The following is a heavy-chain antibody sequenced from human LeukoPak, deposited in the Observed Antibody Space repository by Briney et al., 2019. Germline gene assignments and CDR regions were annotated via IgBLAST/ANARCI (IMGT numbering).Heavy chain of an antibody. CDR3: EAVAGVFDY. CDR1: GFTFSNYG. D-gene: IGHD6-19*01. Sequence: SGGSLRLSCAASGFTFSNYGMHWVRQAPGKGLEWVAFIRNDGNDKYYADSVKGRFAISRDNSKNTLYLQINSLRREDTALYYCEAVAGVFDYWGQGTLVTVSS. V-gene: IGHV3-30*02. CDR2: IRNDGNDK. J-gene: IGHJ4*02.